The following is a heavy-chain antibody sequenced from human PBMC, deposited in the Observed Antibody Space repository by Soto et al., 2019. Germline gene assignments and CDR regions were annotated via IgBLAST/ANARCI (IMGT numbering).Heavy chain of an antibody. CDR3: AKGLRYSYSLPYFDY. CDR2: ISGSGGST. D-gene: IGHD5-18*01. Sequence: GGSLRLSCAASGFTFSSYAMSWVRQAPGKGLEWVSAISGSGGSTYYADSVKGRFTISRDNSKNTLYLQMNSLRAEDTAVYYCAKGLRYSYSLPYFDYWGQGTLVTVSS. V-gene: IGHV3-23*01. CDR1: GFTFSSYA. J-gene: IGHJ4*02.